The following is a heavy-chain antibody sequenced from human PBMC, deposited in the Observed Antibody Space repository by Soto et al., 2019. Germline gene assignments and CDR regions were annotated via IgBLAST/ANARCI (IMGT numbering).Heavy chain of an antibody. CDR2: INPNSGGT. Sequence: ASVKVSCKASGYTFTGYYMHWVRQAPGQGLEWMGWINPNSGGTNYAQKFQGWVTMTRDTSISTAYMELSRLRSDDTAVYYCARELKGLSYDRSALFWGQGTLVTVS. CDR1: GYTFTGYY. D-gene: IGHD3-22*01. V-gene: IGHV1-2*04. J-gene: IGHJ4*02. CDR3: ARELKGLSYDRSALF.